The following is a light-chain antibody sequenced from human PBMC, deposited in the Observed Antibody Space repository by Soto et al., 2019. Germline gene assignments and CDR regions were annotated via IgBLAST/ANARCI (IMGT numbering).Light chain of an antibody. CDR2: AAS. V-gene: IGKV1-39*01. J-gene: IGKJ5*01. CDR3: QQSFRRPIT. CDR1: QSISSY. Sequence: DIQMTQSPSSLSASVGDRVTITCRASQSISSYLNWYQQKPGKAPKLLIYAASSLQSGVPSRFGGSGSGTDFTLTIRSLQPEDFATYYCQQSFRRPITFGQGTRLEIK.